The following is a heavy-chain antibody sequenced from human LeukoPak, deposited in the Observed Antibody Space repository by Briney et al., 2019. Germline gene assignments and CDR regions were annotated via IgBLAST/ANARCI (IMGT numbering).Heavy chain of an antibody. J-gene: IGHJ4*02. D-gene: IGHD2-8*01. Sequence: GGSLRLSCAVSGFTFSSSLVSWVRQAPGKGLEWVANIKQDGSEKYYVDSVKGRFTISRDNAKNSLYLQMNSLRAEDTAVYYCARYLGPFDYWGQGTLVTVSS. CDR2: IKQDGSEK. CDR3: ARYLGPFDY. CDR1: GFTFSSSL. V-gene: IGHV3-7*01.